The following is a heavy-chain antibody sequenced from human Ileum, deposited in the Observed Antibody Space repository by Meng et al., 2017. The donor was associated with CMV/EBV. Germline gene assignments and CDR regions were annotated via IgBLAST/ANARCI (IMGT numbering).Heavy chain of an antibody. CDR1: GFTFSSYE. J-gene: IGHJ6*02. D-gene: IGHD5-12*01. CDR3: ARGFSVARVFNNFYGMDV. CDR2: MSKSGGNI. Sequence: GGSLRLSCVASGFTFSSYEMNWVRQAPGKGLEYVSHMSKSGGNILYADSVKGRFTISRDNTKNALYLQMNSLTAADTAVYYCARGFSVARVFNNFYGMDVWGQGTTVTVSS. V-gene: IGHV3-48*03.